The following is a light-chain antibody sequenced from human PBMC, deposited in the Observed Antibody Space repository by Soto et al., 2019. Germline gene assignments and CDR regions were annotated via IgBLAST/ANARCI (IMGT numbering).Light chain of an antibody. Sequence: DIQMTQSPSTLSASVGDRVTVTCRASQSFSGWLAWYQQKPGKAPKLLIYDVSTLESGVPSRFSGGGSGTEFTLTISSLQPEDFATYSCQQSYSTTWTFGQGTKVDI. CDR1: QSFSGW. J-gene: IGKJ1*01. CDR2: DVS. CDR3: QQSYSTTWT. V-gene: IGKV1-5*01.